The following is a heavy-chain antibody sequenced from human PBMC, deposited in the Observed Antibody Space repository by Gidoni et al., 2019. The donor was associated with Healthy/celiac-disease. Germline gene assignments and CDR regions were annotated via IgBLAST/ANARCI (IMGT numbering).Heavy chain of an antibody. V-gene: IGHV1-69*01. J-gene: IGHJ6*02. CDR2: IIPIFGTA. D-gene: IGHD2-2*01. CDR3: ARDGYCSSTSCYYYYGMDV. Sequence: QVQLVQSGAEVKKPGSSVKVSCKASGGTFSSYAISWVRQAPGQGLEWMGGIIPIFGTANYAQKCQGRVTITADESTSTAYMELSSLRSEDTAVYYCARDGYCSSTSCYYYYGMDVWGQGTTVTVSS. CDR1: GGTFSSYA.